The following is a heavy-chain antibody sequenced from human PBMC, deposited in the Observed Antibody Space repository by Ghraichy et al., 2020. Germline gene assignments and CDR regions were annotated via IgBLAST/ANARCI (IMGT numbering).Heavy chain of an antibody. CDR1: GFTFSTYT. V-gene: IGHV3-21*01. Sequence: GVLNISCAASGFTFSTYTMNWVRQAPGKGLEWVSSVSGTTTYIYYADSMRGRFTISRDNARNSLYLQLNSLRAEDTAVYYCARSISGYRYGMDVWGQGATVTVSS. D-gene: IGHD6-25*01. J-gene: IGHJ6*02. CDR2: VSGTTTYI. CDR3: ARSISGYRYGMDV.